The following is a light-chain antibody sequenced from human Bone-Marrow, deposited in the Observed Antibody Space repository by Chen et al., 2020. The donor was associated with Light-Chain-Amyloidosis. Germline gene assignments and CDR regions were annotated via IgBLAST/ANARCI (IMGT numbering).Light chain of an antibody. J-gene: IGLJ2*01. V-gene: IGLV3-25*03. CDR1: DLPTKY. CDR3: QSADSSGTYEVI. Sequence: SYELTQPPSVSVSPGQTARITCSGDDLPTKYAYWYQQKPGQAPVLVIHRDTERPSGISARFSGCSSGTTASLTISGVQAEDEVEYHCQSADSSGTYEVILGGGTKLTVL. CDR2: RDT.